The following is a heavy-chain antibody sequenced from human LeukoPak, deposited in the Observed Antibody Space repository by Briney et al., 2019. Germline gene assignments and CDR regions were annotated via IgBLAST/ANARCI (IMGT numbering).Heavy chain of an antibody. CDR2: ISNGGGTI. J-gene: IGHJ4*02. CDR3: ARDSYMFGSDY. D-gene: IGHD3-10*02. CDR1: GFTFTSYD. Sequence: GGSLRLSCVASGFTFTSYDFNWVRQAPGKGLEWVSYISNGGGTISYADSVKGRFTIYRDNAKNSVFLQMNTLRAEDTAVYYCARDSYMFGSDYWGQGTLVTVSS. V-gene: IGHV3-48*03.